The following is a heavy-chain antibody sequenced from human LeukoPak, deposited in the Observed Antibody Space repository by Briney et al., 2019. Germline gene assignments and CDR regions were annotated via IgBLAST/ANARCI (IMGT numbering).Heavy chain of an antibody. D-gene: IGHD4-23*01. V-gene: IGHV3-48*03. J-gene: IGHJ4*02. CDR1: GFTFSSYE. CDR3: ARDFYGGSDY. Sequence: GGSLRLSCAVSGFTFSSYEMNWVRQAPGKGLEWVSYICSSGSTIYYADSVKGRFTISRDNAKNSLYLQMNSLRAEDTAVYYCARDFYGGSDYWGQGTLVSVSS. CDR2: ICSSGSTI.